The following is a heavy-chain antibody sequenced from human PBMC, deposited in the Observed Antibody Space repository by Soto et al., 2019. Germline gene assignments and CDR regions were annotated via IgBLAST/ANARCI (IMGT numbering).Heavy chain of an antibody. Sequence: GGSLRLSCAASGFTFSDHYMSWIRRAPGKGLEWVSYISGGTSGIYYADSVRGRFTISRDNAKNSLYLQMNSLRAEDTAVYYCARVKECSSTSCYARDAFDIWGQGTMVTVSS. J-gene: IGHJ3*02. V-gene: IGHV3-11*01. CDR2: ISGGTSGI. CDR1: GFTFSDHY. CDR3: ARVKECSSTSCYARDAFDI. D-gene: IGHD2-2*01.